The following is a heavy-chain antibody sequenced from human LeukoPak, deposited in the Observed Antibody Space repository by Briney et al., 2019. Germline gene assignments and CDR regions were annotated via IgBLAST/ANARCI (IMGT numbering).Heavy chain of an antibody. D-gene: IGHD3-9*01. CDR1: GFTFSTFA. Sequence: GGSLRLSCAASGFTFSTFAMIWVRQPPGKGLERVSSIFQGGGEIHYADSVRGRFTISRDNSKSTLFLQMNSLRAEDTAIYYCAKLAQIRYFDWTHDAFDIWGQGTMVTVSS. CDR3: AKLAQIRYFDWTHDAFDI. CDR2: IFQGGGEI. J-gene: IGHJ3*02. V-gene: IGHV3-23*01.